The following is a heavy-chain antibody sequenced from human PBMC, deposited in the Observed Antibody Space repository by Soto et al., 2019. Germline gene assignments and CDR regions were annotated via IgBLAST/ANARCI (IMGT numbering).Heavy chain of an antibody. D-gene: IGHD1-1*01. J-gene: IGHJ5*02. V-gene: IGHV1-2*02. CDR3: ARGTGTSWFDV. CDR1: GYKFTDHD. CDR2: INSNNGDT. Sequence: QVQLVQSGAEMKQPGDSVKVSCKASGYKFTDHDMHWVRQAPGQGLEWMGWINSNNGDTRYARDFQGSVIMTTDTSINTAYMQLISLNSDDSAIYYCARGTGTSWFDVWGQGTLVTVSS.